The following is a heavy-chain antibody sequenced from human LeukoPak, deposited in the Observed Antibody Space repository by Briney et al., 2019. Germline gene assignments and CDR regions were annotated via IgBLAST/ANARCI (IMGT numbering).Heavy chain of an antibody. CDR3: AKDEAPLVAAAGLLFAFDI. J-gene: IGHJ3*02. D-gene: IGHD6-13*01. CDR1: GGSISSSNW. CDR2: IYHSGST. V-gene: IGHV4-4*02. Sequence: SGTLSLACAVSGGSISSSNWWSWVRQPPGKGLEWIGEIYHSGSTNYNPSLKSRVTISVDKSKNQFSLKLSSVTAADTAVYYCAKDEAPLVAAAGLLFAFDIWGQGTMVTVSS.